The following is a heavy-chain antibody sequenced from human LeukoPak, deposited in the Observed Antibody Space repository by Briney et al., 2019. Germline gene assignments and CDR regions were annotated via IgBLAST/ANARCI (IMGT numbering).Heavy chain of an antibody. CDR3: AKDPSYNWNYLTY. CDR2: IRSDGTND. Sequence: GGSLRLSRAAAGLTFSSYAMHWVRQAPGKGLEWVAFIRSDGTNDYYADSVKGRFTISRDNSKNTLYLQMNSLRAEDTAVYYCAKDPSYNWNYLTYWGQGTLVTVSS. J-gene: IGHJ4*02. D-gene: IGHD1-20*01. CDR1: GLTFSSYA. V-gene: IGHV3-30*02.